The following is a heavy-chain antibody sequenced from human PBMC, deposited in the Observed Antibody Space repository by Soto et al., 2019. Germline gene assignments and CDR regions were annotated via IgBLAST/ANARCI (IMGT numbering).Heavy chain of an antibody. CDR2: INTNTGNP. D-gene: IGHD3-10*01. V-gene: IGHV7-4-1*01. J-gene: IGHJ6*02. CDR3: ARDVAYYYGSGSYSDYYYGIDV. Sequence: QVQLVQSGSELKKPGASVKVACKASGYTFTSYAMNWVRQAPGQGIEWMGWINTNTGNPTYAQGFTGRFAFSLDTSISTAYLQVCSLKAEDTAVYYCARDVAYYYGSGSYSDYYYGIDVWGQVTTVTVSS. CDR1: GYTFTSYA.